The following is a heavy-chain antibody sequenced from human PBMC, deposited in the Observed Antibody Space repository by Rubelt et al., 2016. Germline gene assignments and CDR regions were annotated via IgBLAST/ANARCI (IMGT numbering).Heavy chain of an antibody. CDR3: TRDPHALDY. V-gene: IGHV3-48*02. J-gene: IGHJ4*02. CDR2: ISRSGPI. CDR1: GFPFDEYA. Sequence: EVQLVESGGGVVQPGGSLRLSCAASGFPFDEYAMHWVRQAPGKGLEWVSYISRSGPIYYADSVKGRFTISRDNAKNSLYLKMNSLRDEDTAVYYCTRDPHALDYWGQGALVTVSS.